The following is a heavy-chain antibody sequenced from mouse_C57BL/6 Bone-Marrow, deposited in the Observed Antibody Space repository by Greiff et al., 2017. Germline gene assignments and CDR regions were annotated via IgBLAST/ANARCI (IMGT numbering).Heavy chain of an antibody. CDR3: ARNFRIGDGSSYREYFDY. CDR1: GFSLTSYA. J-gene: IGHJ2*01. V-gene: IGHV2-9-1*01. CDR2: IWTGGGT. Sequence: QVQLKESGPGLVAPSQSLSITCTVSGFSLTSYAISWVRQPPGKGLEWLGVIWTGGGTNYNSALKSRLSISKDNSKSQVFLKMNSLQTDDTARYYCARNFRIGDGSSYREYFDYWGQGTTLTVSS. D-gene: IGHD1-1*01.